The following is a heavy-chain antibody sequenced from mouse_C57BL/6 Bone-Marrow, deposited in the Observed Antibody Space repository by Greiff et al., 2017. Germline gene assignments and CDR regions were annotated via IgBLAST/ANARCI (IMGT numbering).Heavy chain of an antibody. CDR1: GFTFSSYG. CDR3: ARQGYDYLDY. Sequence: EVKLVESGGGLVKPGGSLKLSCAASGFTFSSYGMSWVRQTPDKRLEWVATISSGGSYTYYPDSVKGRFTISRDNAKNTLYLQMSSLKSEDTAMYYCARQGYDYLDYWGQGTTLTVSS. D-gene: IGHD2-3*01. J-gene: IGHJ2*01. CDR2: ISSGGSYT. V-gene: IGHV5-6*03.